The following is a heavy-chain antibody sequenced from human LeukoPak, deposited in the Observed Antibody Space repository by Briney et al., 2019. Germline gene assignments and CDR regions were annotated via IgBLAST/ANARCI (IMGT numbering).Heavy chain of an antibody. CDR1: GGSISSYY. V-gene: IGHV4-4*09. CDR3: SGSGTDFWSGIDY. CDR2: IYTSGST. D-gene: IGHD3-3*01. Sequence: SETLSLTCTLSGGSISSYYWSWIRQPPGKGLEWIGYIYTSGSTNYNPSLKSRVTISVDTSKNQFSLKLSSVTAADTAVYYCSGSGTDFWSGIDYWGQGTLVTVSS. J-gene: IGHJ4*02.